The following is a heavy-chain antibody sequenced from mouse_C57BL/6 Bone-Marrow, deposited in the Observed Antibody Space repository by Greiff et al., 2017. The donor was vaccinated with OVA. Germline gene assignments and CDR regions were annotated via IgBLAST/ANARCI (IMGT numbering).Heavy chain of an antibody. V-gene: IGHV1-69*01. CDR2: IDPSDSYT. CDR1: GYTFTSYW. Sequence: VQLQQPGAELVMPGASVKLSCKASGYTFTSYWMHWVKQRPGQGLEWIGEIDPSDSYTNYNQKFKGKSTLTVDKSSSTAYMQLSSLTSEDSAVYYCARGGGIAWFAYWGQGTLVTVSA. CDR3: ARGGGIAWFAY. J-gene: IGHJ3*01.